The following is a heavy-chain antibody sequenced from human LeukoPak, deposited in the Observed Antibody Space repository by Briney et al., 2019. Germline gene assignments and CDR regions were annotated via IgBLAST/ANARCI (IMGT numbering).Heavy chain of an antibody. CDR2: IKQDGSEK. J-gene: IGHJ3*02. D-gene: IGHD6-13*01. V-gene: IGHV3-7*01. CDR3: ACYIAAGTDDAFDI. CDR1: GFTFSSYW. Sequence: GGSLRLSCAASGFTFSSYWMSWVRQAPGKGLEWVANIKQDGSEKYYVDSVKGRFTISRDNAKNSLYLQMNSLRAEDTAVYYCACYIAAGTDDAFDIWGQGTMVTVSS.